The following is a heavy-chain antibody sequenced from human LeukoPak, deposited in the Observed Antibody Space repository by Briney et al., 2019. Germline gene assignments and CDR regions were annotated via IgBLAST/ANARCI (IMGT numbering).Heavy chain of an antibody. CDR3: ARVKQARSGWYYSDF. CDR1: GYTFTTYD. D-gene: IGHD6-19*01. CDR2: LNPNSGQT. Sequence: ASVKVSCKASGYTFTTYDLNWVRQVPGQGLEWMGWLNPNSGQTGYAQKFQGRVTLTRDTSITTAYMELSSLTSDDTAVYFCARVKQARSGWYYSDFWGQGTLVTVSS. J-gene: IGHJ4*02. V-gene: IGHV1-8*01.